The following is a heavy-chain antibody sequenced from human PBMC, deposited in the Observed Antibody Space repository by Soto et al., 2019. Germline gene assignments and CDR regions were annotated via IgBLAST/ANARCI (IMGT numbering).Heavy chain of an antibody. CDR3: ARVLRFLEWPQPTYDY. D-gene: IGHD3-3*01. CDR2: ISAYNGNT. Sequence: SVKVSCKASGSTFTSYGISWVRQAPGQGLEWMGWISAYNGNTNYAQKLQGRVTMTTDTSTSTAYMELRSLRSDDTAVYYCARVLRFLEWPQPTYDYWGQGTLVTVS. CDR1: GSTFTSYG. J-gene: IGHJ4*02. V-gene: IGHV1-18*01.